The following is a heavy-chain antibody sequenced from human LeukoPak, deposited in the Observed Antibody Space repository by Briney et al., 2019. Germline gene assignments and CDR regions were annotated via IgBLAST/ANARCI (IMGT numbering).Heavy chain of an antibody. CDR2: IIPIFGTA. Sequence: ASVNVSCKASGGTFSSYAISWVRQAPGQGLEWMGGIIPIFGTANYAQKFQGRVTITADESTSTAYMELSSLRSEDTAVYYCARGGFSYPRAPFDYWGQGTLVTVSS. D-gene: IGHD1-26*01. J-gene: IGHJ4*02. CDR1: GGTFSSYA. CDR3: ARGGFSYPRAPFDY. V-gene: IGHV1-69*13.